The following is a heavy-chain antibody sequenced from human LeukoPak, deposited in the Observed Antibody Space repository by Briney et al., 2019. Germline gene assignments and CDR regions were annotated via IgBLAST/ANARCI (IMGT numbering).Heavy chain of an antibody. CDR2: IYYSGST. CDR3: AREFQYAESLGTFDI. CDR1: GGSISSGSYY. J-gene: IGHJ3*02. Sequence: SQTLSLTCTVSGGSISSGSYYWSWIRQPPGKGLEWIGYIYYSGSTYYNPSLKSRVTISVDTSKNQFSLKLTSVTAADTAVYYCAREFQYAESLGTFDIWGQGTMVTVSS. V-gene: IGHV4-31*03. D-gene: IGHD2-8*01.